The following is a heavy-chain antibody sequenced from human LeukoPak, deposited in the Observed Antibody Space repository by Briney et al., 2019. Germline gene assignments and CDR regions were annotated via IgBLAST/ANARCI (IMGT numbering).Heavy chain of an antibody. D-gene: IGHD6-19*01. CDR3: ARAAIAVAGRDYYYGMDV. J-gene: IGHJ6*02. Sequence: GGSLRLSCAASGFTFSSYTMNWVRQAPGKGLEWVSSISSSSSYIYYADSLKGRFTISRDNAKNSLYLQMNSLRAEDTAVYYCARAAIAVAGRDYYYGMDVWGQGTTVTVSS. CDR1: GFTFSSYT. CDR2: ISSSSSYI. V-gene: IGHV3-21*04.